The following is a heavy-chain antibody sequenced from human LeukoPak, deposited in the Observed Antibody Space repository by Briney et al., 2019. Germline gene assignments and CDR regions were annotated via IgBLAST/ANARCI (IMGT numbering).Heavy chain of an antibody. D-gene: IGHD6-6*01. Sequence: GGSLRLSCAASGFTFSSYAMSWVRQAPGKGLEWVSAISGSGGSTYYADSVKGRFTISRDNSKNTLYLQMNSLRAEDTAVYYYCYHSIAARPIDYWGQGTLVTVSP. CDR2: ISGSGGST. CDR3: CYHSIAARPIDY. J-gene: IGHJ4*02. V-gene: IGHV3-23*01. CDR1: GFTFSSYA.